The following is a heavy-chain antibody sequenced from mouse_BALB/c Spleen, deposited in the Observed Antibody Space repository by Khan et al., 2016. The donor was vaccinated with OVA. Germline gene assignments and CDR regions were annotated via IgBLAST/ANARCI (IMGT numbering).Heavy chain of an antibody. CDR3: ERVGYSETMDY. CDR1: GYTFTTYG. J-gene: IGHJ4*01. D-gene: IGHD2-14*01. Sequence: QIQLVQSGPELKKPGVTVKISCKASGYTFTTYGMNWVKQAPGKGLKWMGWINTYTGEPTYVDDFKGRFAFSLETSASTAYLQINNLKNEDTDTXFCERVGYSETMDYWGQGTSVTVSS. CDR2: INTYTGEP. V-gene: IGHV9-3-1*01.